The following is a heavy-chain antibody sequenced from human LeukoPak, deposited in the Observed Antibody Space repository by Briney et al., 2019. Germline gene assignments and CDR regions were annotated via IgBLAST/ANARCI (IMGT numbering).Heavy chain of an antibody. J-gene: IGHJ5*02. CDR3: ARGTVTTDH. CDR2: IYYSGST. CDR1: DGSINSYY. D-gene: IGHD4-17*01. Sequence: SETLSLTCSVSDGSINSYYWSWLRQPPGKGLEWIGYIYYSGSTNYNPSLKSRVTISVDTSKKQFSLKLSSVTAADTAVYYCARGTVTTDHWGQGTLVTVSS. V-gene: IGHV4-59*01.